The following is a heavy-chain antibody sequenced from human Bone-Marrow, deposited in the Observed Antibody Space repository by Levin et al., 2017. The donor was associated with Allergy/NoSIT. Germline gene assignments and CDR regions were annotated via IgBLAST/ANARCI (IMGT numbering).Heavy chain of an antibody. CDR3: ARQSSGQYSLFFNY. J-gene: IGHJ4*02. Sequence: GESLKISCAASGFTFSTYWMSWVRQAPGKGLEWMASIRQDGSEKHYVDAVKGRFTISRDNAKNSVDLQMNSLRAEDTAVYYCARQSSGQYSLFFNYWGQGTLVTVSS. D-gene: IGHD6-19*01. V-gene: IGHV3-7*01. CDR2: IRQDGSEK. CDR1: GFTFSTYW.